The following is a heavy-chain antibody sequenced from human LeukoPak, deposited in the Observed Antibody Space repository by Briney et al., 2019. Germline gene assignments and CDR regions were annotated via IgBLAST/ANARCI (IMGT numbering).Heavy chain of an antibody. CDR1: GGTFSSYA. V-gene: IGHV1-69*05. D-gene: IGHD6-19*01. J-gene: IGHJ4*02. CDR2: IIPIFGTA. Sequence: SVKVSCKASGGTFSSYAISWVRQAPGQGLEWMGGIIPIFGTANYAQKLQGRLTITTDEPTSTAYMERSSLRSEDTAVYYCAREVAVAAFDYWGQGTLVTVSS. CDR3: AREVAVAAFDY.